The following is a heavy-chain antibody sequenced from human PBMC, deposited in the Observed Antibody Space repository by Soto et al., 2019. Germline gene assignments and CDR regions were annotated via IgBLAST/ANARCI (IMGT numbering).Heavy chain of an antibody. CDR3: ARASGYSSSWYCPPRARFQH. Sequence: ASVKVSCKTSGYTFTSYAMHWVRKAHGQRLEWMGWINAGNGNTKYSQKFQGRVTITRDTSASTAYMELSSLRSEDTAVYYCARASGYSSSWYCPPRARFQHWGQGTLVTVSS. V-gene: IGHV1-3*01. D-gene: IGHD6-13*01. CDR2: INAGNGNT. CDR1: GYTFTSYA. J-gene: IGHJ1*01.